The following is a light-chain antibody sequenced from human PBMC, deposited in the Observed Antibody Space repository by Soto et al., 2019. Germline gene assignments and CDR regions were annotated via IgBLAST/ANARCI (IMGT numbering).Light chain of an antibody. Sequence: EFVLTQSPGSLSLSPVERATLSCRASQSVSGSYLAWYQRKPGQAPRLLIYDASSRATGIPDRFSGSGSGTDFTLTISRLEPEDFAMYYCQQYGGSRTFGQGTKVDIK. CDR3: QQYGGSRT. CDR2: DAS. J-gene: IGKJ1*01. V-gene: IGKV3-20*01. CDR1: QSVSGSY.